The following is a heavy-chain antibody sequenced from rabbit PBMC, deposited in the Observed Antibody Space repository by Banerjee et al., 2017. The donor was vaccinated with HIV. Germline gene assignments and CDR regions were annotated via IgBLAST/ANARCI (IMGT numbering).Heavy chain of an antibody. D-gene: IGHD8-1*01. J-gene: IGHJ4*01. CDR1: GFSFSGDYY. CDR3: ARDAGRGDYIDGVFNL. Sequence: QQQLEESGGGLVKPGGTLTLTCTVSGFSFSGDYYMSWVRQAPGKGLEWIACIYTGNSKTYYANWAKGRFTISKTSSTTVTLQMTSLTVADTATYFCARDAGRGDYIDGVFNLWGPGTLVTVS. V-gene: IGHV1S45*01. CDR2: IYTGNSKT.